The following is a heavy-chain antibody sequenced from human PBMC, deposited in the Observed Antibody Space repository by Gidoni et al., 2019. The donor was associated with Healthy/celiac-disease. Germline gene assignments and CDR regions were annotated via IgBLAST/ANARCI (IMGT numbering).Heavy chain of an antibody. J-gene: IGHJ6*04. D-gene: IGHD3-9*01. CDR3: ARANNDVMTIPLGV. V-gene: IGHV3-48*02. CDR1: GFTFSSYS. CDR2: ISSSSSTI. Sequence: EVQLVESGGGLVQPGGSLRLSCAASGFTFSSYSMNWVRQAPGKGLEWVSYISSSSSTIYYADSVKGRFTISRDNAKNSLYLQMNSLRDEDTAVYYCARANNDVMTIPLGVWGKGTTVTVSS.